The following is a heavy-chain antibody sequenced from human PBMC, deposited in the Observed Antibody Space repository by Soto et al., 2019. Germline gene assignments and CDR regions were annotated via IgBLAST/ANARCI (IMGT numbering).Heavy chain of an antibody. CDR2: ISSSSSYI. CDR1: GFTFSSYS. Sequence: GGSLRLSCTASGFTFSSYSMNWVRQAPGKGLEWVSSISSSSSYIYYADSVKGRFTISRDNAKNSMYLQMNSLRAEDTAVNYCARDQGYCSGGSCYDGYYYGMDVWGQGTTVTVSS. J-gene: IGHJ6*02. CDR3: ARDQGYCSGGSCYDGYYYGMDV. D-gene: IGHD2-15*01. V-gene: IGHV3-21*01.